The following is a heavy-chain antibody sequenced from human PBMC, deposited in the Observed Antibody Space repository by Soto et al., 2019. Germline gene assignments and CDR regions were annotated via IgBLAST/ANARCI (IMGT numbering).Heavy chain of an antibody. CDR2: ISYDGSNK. D-gene: IGHD1-26*01. CDR1: GFTFSSYG. J-gene: IGHJ6*02. CDR3: AKDNELVVGATYYYYGMDV. V-gene: IGHV3-30*18. Sequence: QVQLVESGGGVVQPGRSLRLSCAASGFTFSSYGMPWVRQAPGKGLEWVAVISYDGSNKYYADSVKGRFTILRDNSKNTLYLQMNSLRAEDTAVYYCAKDNELVVGATYYYYGMDVWGQRTTVTVSS.